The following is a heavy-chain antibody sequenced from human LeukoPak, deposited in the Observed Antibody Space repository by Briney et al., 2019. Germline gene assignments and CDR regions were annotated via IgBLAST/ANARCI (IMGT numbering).Heavy chain of an antibody. V-gene: IGHV1-69*05. J-gene: IGHJ3*02. Sequence: ASVKVSCKASGYTFTGYYMHWVRQAPGQGLEWMGGIIPIFGTANYAQKFQGRVTITTDESTSTAYMELSSLRSEDTAVYYCARDRRDGYNGPAFDIWGQGTMVTVSS. CDR1: GYTFTGYY. D-gene: IGHD5-24*01. CDR3: ARDRRDGYNGPAFDI. CDR2: IIPIFGTA.